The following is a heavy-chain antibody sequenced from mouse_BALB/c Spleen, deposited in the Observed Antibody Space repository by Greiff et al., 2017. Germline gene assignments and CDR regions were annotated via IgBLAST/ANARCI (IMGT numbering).Heavy chain of an antibody. Sequence: TLKESGPGLFQPSQTLCLTCSFSGFSLSTFGLGVGWPRQPSGKGLELLAHIWWNDNKYYNTALKSRLTISKDTSNNQVYLKIASVDTADTATYYCARMDYRYDVRFAYWGQGTLVTVSA. CDR3: ARMDYRYDVRFAY. V-gene: IGHV8-11*01. D-gene: IGHD2-14*01. J-gene: IGHJ3*01. CDR2: IWWNDNK. CDR1: GFSLSTFGLG.